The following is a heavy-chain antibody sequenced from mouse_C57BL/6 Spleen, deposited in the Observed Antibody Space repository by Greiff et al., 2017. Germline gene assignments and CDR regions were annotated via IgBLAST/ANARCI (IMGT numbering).Heavy chain of an antibody. J-gene: IGHJ3*01. D-gene: IGHD1-1*01. V-gene: IGHV1-55*01. CDR3: ARRDGSSSSWFAY. Sequence: QVQLQQPGAELVKPGASVKMSCKASGYTFTSYWITWVKQRPGQGLEWIGDIYPGSGSTNYNEKFKSKATLTVDTSSSTAYMQLSSLTSEDSAVYYCARRDGSSSSWFAYWGQGTLVTVAA. CDR1: GYTFTSYW. CDR2: IYPGSGST.